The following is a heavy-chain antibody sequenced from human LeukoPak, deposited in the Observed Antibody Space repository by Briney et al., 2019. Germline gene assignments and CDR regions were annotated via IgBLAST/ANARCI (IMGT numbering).Heavy chain of an antibody. CDR3: AAYGSGSYSTN. Sequence: GGSLRLSCAASGFTVSSNYMSWVRQAPGKGLEWVSVIYSGGSTYYADSVKGRFTISRDNSKNTLYLQMNSLRAEDTAVYYCAAYGSGSYSTNWGQGTLVTVSS. J-gene: IGHJ4*02. V-gene: IGHV3-53*01. CDR2: IYSGGST. D-gene: IGHD3-10*01. CDR1: GFTVSSNY.